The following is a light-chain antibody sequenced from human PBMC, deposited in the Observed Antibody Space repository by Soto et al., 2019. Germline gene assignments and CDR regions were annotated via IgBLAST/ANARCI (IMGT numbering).Light chain of an antibody. CDR3: QQYSNWPPGT. J-gene: IGKJ1*01. CDR1: QSVRSN. V-gene: IGKV3-15*01. CDR2: GAS. Sequence: IVMTQSPATLSVSPGERATLSCRASQSVRSNLAWYQQKPGQAPRLLIYGASTRATGIPARFSGSGSGTEFTLTISSLQSEDFAVYYCQQYSNWPPGTCGQGTKV.